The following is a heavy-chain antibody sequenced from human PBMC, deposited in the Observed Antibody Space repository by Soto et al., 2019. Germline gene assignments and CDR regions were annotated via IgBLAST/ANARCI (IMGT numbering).Heavy chain of an antibody. Sequence: AGSTKLASTASGVTLNTSWVAGVRQAPGKGLEWVASIKHDGSDSWYVDSVEGRFIASRDNAKNSLFLQMDSLRAEDTAVYYCARGWGYYFDLWGQGTLVTVSS. J-gene: IGHJ4*02. CDR1: GVTLNTSW. V-gene: IGHV3-7*01. D-gene: IGHD2-21*01. CDR2: IKHDGSDS. CDR3: ARGWGYYFDL.